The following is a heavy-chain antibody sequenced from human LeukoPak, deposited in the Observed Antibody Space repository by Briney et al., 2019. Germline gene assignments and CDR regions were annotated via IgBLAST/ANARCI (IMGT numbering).Heavy chain of an antibody. Sequence: SETLSLTCTVSGGSISSGGYYWSWIRQPPGKGLEWIGYIYHSGSTYYNPSLKSRVTISVDRSKNQFSLKLSSVTAADTAVYYCAREIPSSSWYYFDYWGQGTLVTVSS. V-gene: IGHV4-30-2*01. CDR3: AREIPSSSWYYFDY. CDR1: GGSISSGGYY. CDR2: IYHSGST. J-gene: IGHJ4*02. D-gene: IGHD6-13*01.